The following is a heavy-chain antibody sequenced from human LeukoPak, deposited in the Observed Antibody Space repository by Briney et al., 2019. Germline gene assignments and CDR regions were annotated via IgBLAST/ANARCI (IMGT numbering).Heavy chain of an antibody. Sequence: GGSLRLSCAASGFTFSSYAMSWVRQAPGKGLEWVSAISGSGGSTYYADSVKGRFTISRDNSKNTLYLQMNSLRAEDTAVYYCARVPRSGGGTYFDYWGQGTLVTVSS. CDR2: ISGSGGST. D-gene: IGHD2-15*01. CDR1: GFTFSSYA. CDR3: ARVPRSGGGTYFDY. J-gene: IGHJ4*02. V-gene: IGHV3-23*01.